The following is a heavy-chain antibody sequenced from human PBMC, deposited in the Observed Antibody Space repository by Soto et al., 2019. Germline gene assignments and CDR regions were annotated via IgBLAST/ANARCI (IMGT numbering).Heavy chain of an antibody. CDR3: AREIVVVTAIENWFDP. CDR2: IIPIFGTA. V-gene: IGHV1-69*13. CDR1: GGTFSSYA. D-gene: IGHD2-21*02. Sequence: GASVKVSCKASGGTFSSYAISWVRQAPGQGLEWMGGIIPIFGTANYAQKFQGRVTITADESTSTAYMELSSLRSEDTAVYYCAREIVVVTAIENWFDPWGQGTLVTVSS. J-gene: IGHJ5*02.